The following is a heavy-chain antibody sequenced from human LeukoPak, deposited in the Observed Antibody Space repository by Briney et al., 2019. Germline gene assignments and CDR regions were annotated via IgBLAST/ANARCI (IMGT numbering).Heavy chain of an antibody. CDR2: VNPNTGGT. D-gene: IGHD3-10*01. V-gene: IGHV1-2*06. Sequence: ASVKVSCKASGYTFTASYIHWVRQAPGQGLEWIGRVNPNTGGTNYAQKFQGRVTVTSDTSIKTVYMELSGLRSGDTALYYCARDFFRGGAADNWFDPWGQGTLVTVSS. CDR1: GYTFTASY. CDR3: ARDFFRGGAADNWFDP. J-gene: IGHJ5*02.